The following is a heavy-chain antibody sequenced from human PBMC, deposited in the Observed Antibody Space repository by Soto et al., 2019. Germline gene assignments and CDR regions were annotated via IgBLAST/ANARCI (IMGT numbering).Heavy chain of an antibody. CDR2: INHSGST. D-gene: IGHD3-22*01. CDR3: ARHTITMIVVVIDYFDY. J-gene: IGHJ4*02. V-gene: IGHV4-34*01. CDR1: GGSFSGYY. Sequence: SETLSLTCAVYGGSFSGYYWSWIRQPPGKGLEWIGEINHSGSTYYNPSLKSRVTISVDTSKNQFSLKLSSVTAADTAVYYCARHTITMIVVVIDYFDYWGQGTLVTVSS.